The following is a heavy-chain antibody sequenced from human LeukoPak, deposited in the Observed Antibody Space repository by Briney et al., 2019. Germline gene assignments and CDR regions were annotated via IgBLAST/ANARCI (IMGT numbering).Heavy chain of an antibody. CDR1: GFTFDDYT. D-gene: IGHD5-24*01. V-gene: IGHV3-21*01. Sequence: PGGSLRLSCAASGFTFDDYTMHWVRQAPGKGLEWVSSISSSSSYIYYADSVRGRFTISRDNAKNSLYLQMNSLRAEDTAVYYCARGRDGSQSPIDDWGQGTLVTVSS. J-gene: IGHJ4*02. CDR3: ARGRDGSQSPIDD. CDR2: ISSSSSYI.